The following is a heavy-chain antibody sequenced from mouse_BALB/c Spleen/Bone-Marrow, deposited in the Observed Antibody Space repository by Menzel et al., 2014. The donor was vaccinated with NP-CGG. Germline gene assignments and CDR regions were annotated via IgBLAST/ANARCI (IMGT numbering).Heavy chain of an antibody. CDR1: GFSLTGYG. CDR2: IWGDGST. CDR3: ARVGGNYAWFAY. J-gene: IGHJ3*01. Sequence: VQLVESGPGLVAPSQSLSITCTVSGFSLTGYGVNWVRRPPGKGLEWLGMIWGDGSTDYNSALKSRLSISKDNSKSQVFLKMNSLQTDDTARYYCARVGGNYAWFAYWGQGTLVTVSA. V-gene: IGHV2-6-7*01. D-gene: IGHD2-1*01.